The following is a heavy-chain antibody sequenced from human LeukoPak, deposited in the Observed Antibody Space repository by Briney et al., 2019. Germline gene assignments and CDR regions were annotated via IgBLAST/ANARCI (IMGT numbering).Heavy chain of an antibody. CDR1: GGSISSYY. CDR2: IYYSGST. CDR3: ARDMAVAPYNWFDP. J-gene: IGHJ5*02. V-gene: IGHV4-59*12. Sequence: SETLSLTCTVSGGSISSYYWSWIRQPPGKGLEWIGYIYYSGSTNYNPSLKSRVTISVDTSKNQFSLKLSSVTAADTAVYYCARDMAVAPYNWFDPWGQGTLVTVSS. D-gene: IGHD6-19*01.